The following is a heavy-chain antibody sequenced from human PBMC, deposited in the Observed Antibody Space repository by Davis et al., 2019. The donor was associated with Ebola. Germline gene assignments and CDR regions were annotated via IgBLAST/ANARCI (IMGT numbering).Heavy chain of an antibody. J-gene: IGHJ6*02. V-gene: IGHV5-51*01. Sequence: PGGSLRLSCQGSGYSFTSYWIGWVRQMPGKGLEWMGIIYPGDSDTRYSPSFQGQVTISADKSISTAYLQWSSLKASDTAMYYCARRGHSSSWYVHYYGMDVWGQGTTVTVSS. CDR2: IYPGDSDT. CDR1: GYSFTSYW. CDR3: ARRGHSSSWYVHYYGMDV. D-gene: IGHD6-13*01.